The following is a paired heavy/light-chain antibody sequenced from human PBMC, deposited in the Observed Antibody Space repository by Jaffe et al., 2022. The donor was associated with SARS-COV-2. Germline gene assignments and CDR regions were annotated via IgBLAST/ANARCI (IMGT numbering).Light chain of an antibody. Sequence: QPVVTQSSSASASLGSSVKLTCTLSSGHSSYIIAWHQQQPGKAPRYLMKLEGSGSYNKGSGLPDRFSGSSSGADRYLTISNLQSEDEADYYCETWDTNTRVFGGGTKLTVL. V-gene: IGLV4-60*03. CDR2: LEGSGSY. CDR3: ETWDTNTRV. CDR1: SGHSSYI. J-gene: IGLJ3*02.
Heavy chain of an antibody. CDR3: AKIIVSAGVDY. Sequence: EVQLLESGGGLVQPGGSLRLSCAASGFTFSNYAMSWVRQAPGKGLEWVSSISGSGGGSTYYADSVKGRFTISRDNSKDTLYLQMDSLRAEDTAVYYCAKIIVSAGVDYWGQGTLVTVSS. CDR1: GFTFSNYA. J-gene: IGHJ4*02. V-gene: IGHV3-23*01. D-gene: IGHD6-13*01. CDR2: ISGSGGGST.